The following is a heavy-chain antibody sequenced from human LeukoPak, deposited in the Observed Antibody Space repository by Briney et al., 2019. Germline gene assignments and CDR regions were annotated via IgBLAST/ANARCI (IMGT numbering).Heavy chain of an antibody. CDR1: GFTFSSYW. V-gene: IGHV3-7*01. CDR2: IKQDGSEK. Sequence: PGGSLRLSYAASGFTFSSYWMSWVRQAPGKGLEWVANIKQDGSEKYYVDSVKGRFTISRDNAKNSLYLQMNSLRAEDTAVYYCARYPMIVEYYHYYYMDVWGKGTTVTISS. CDR3: ARYPMIVEYYHYYYMDV. J-gene: IGHJ6*03. D-gene: IGHD3-22*01.